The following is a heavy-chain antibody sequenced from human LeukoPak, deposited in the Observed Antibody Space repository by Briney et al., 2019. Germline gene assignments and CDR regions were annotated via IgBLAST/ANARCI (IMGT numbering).Heavy chain of an antibody. CDR2: ISDDGRHN. D-gene: IGHD2-2*01. CDR3: AKDRCQLLTSWPRNAFDI. CDR1: GFTFSTYA. V-gene: IGHV3-30*04. Sequence: GGSLRLSCAASGFTFSTYAMNWVRQAPGKGLEWVAVISDDGRHNYYADSVKGRFTISRDNSKSTLYLQMNSLRAEDTAVYYCAKDRCQLLTSWPRNAFDIWGQGTMVTVSS. J-gene: IGHJ3*02.